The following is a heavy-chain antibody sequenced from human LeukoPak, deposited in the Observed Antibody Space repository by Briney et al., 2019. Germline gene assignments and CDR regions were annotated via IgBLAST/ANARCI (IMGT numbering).Heavy chain of an antibody. Sequence: SQTLSLTCAGSGGSISSGGYSWSWIRQPPGKGLEWIGYIYHSGSTYYNPSLKSRVTISVDTSKNQFSLKLSSVTAADTAVYYCARLVGNYYDSSGYYYFDYWGQGTLVTVSS. CDR1: GGSISSGGYS. CDR2: IYHSGST. V-gene: IGHV4-30-2*01. D-gene: IGHD3-22*01. J-gene: IGHJ4*02. CDR3: ARLVGNYYDSSGYYYFDY.